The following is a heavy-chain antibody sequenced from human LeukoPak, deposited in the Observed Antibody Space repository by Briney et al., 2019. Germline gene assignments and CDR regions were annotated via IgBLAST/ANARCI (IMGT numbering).Heavy chain of an antibody. Sequence: ASVKVSCKVSGYTLTQLSMHWVRQAPGKGLEWMGGFDPEDGETIYPQKFQGRVTMTEDTSTDTAYMELSSLRSDDTAVYYCATDSGTYLLFWGQGTLVTVSS. D-gene: IGHD1-26*01. CDR1: GYTLTQLS. CDR3: ATDSGTYLLF. CDR2: FDPEDGET. V-gene: IGHV1-24*01. J-gene: IGHJ4*02.